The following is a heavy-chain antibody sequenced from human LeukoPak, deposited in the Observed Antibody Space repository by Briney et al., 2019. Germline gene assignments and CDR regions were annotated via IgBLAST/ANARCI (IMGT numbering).Heavy chain of an antibody. CDR3: ARERTTTSWGSFDV. CDR2: VSIDGNTK. V-gene: IGHV3-30*03. J-gene: IGHJ3*01. CDR1: GFIFNNYV. Sequence: GGSLRLSCAASGFIFNNYVIHWFRQAPDKGLEWVAVVSIDGNTKFYADPVKGRSSVSRDNSMNTVYLQMSRLRPEDTALYFCARERTTTSWGSFDVWGQGTMVTVSS. D-gene: IGHD1-1*01.